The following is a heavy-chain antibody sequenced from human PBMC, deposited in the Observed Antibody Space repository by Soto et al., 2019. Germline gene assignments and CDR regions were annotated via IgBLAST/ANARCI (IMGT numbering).Heavy chain of an antibody. CDR1: GFTFSSYG. J-gene: IGHJ5*02. CDR3: AKERNTVVTLGWFDP. V-gene: IGHV3-30*18. CDR2: ISYDGSNK. D-gene: IGHD2-21*02. Sequence: QVQLVESGGGVVQPGRSLRLSCAASGFTFSSYGMHWVRQAPGKGLEWVAVISYDGSNKYYADSVKGRFTISRDNSKNTLYLQMICLRAEDTAVYYCAKERNTVVTLGWFDPWGQGTLVTVSS.